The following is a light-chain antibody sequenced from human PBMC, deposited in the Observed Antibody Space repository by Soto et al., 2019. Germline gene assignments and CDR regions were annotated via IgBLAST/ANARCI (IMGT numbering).Light chain of an antibody. Sequence: DVVMTQSPLSLAVTLGQPASISCRSNQSLVHSDGIAYFSWFQQRPGRSPRRLIYKVSNRDSGVPDRLSGSGSGTDFALNISRLEAEDVGVYYCLQGTHWPITFGQGTRLEIK. V-gene: IGKV2-30*02. CDR3: LQGTHWPIT. CDR2: KVS. CDR1: QSLVHSDGIAY. J-gene: IGKJ5*01.